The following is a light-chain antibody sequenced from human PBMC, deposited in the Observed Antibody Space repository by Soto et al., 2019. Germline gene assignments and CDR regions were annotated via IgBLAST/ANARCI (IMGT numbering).Light chain of an antibody. CDR1: QSISSW. CDR2: KAS. V-gene: IGKV1-5*03. Sequence: DIQMTQSPSTLSASVGDRVTITCRASQSISSWLAWYQQKPGRAPKLLIYKASSLETGVPSRFSGRGPGTEFTLIISSLQPDDFASYYCQQYGSSSPWTFGQGTKVEIK. CDR3: QQYGSSSPWT. J-gene: IGKJ1*01.